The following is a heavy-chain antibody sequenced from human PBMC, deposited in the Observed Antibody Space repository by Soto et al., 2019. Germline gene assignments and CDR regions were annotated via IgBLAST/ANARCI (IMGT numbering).Heavy chain of an antibody. CDR3: AKDPAVTRARAYAFDI. J-gene: IGHJ3*02. V-gene: IGHV3-9*01. D-gene: IGHD6-13*01. Sequence: EVQLVESGGGLVQPGRSLRLSCAASGFTFDDYAMHWVRQAPGKGLEWVSGISWNSGSIGYADSVKGRFTISRDNAKNSLYLQMNSLRAEDTALYYCAKDPAVTRARAYAFDIWGQGTMVTVSS. CDR2: ISWNSGSI. CDR1: GFTFDDYA.